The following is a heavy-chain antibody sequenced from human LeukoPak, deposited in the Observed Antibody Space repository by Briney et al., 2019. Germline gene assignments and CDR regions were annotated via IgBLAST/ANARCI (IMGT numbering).Heavy chain of an antibody. D-gene: IGHD5-18*01. J-gene: IGHJ4*02. V-gene: IGHV1-69*13. CDR1: GGTFSSYA. CDR2: IIPIFGTA. Sequence: GASVKVSCKASGGTFSSYAISWVRQAPGQGLEWMGGIIPIFGTANYAQKFQGRVTITADGSTSTAYMELSSLRSEDTAVYYCARAGYSYAYSFDYWGQGTPVTVSS. CDR3: ARAGYSYAYSFDY.